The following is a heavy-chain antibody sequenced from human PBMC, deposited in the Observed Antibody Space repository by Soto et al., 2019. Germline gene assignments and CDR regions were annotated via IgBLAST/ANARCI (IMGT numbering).Heavy chain of an antibody. CDR3: ARHAAYDSVWGKSDGSDY. Sequence: QLQLQESGPGLVKPSETLSLACTVSGGSISSNSYYWDWIRQPPGKGLEWIGSMYYSGATYHNPSLQSRVTISVDTYKKQFSLHLSSVTAADTAVYYCARHAAYDSVWGKSDGSDYWGQGTLVTVSS. V-gene: IGHV4-39*01. D-gene: IGHD3-16*01. J-gene: IGHJ4*02. CDR2: MYYSGAT. CDR1: GGSISSNSYY.